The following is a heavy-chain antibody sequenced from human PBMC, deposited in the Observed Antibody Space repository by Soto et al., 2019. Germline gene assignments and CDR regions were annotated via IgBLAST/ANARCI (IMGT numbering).Heavy chain of an antibody. CDR3: ARGGRQQLVRTLFYGMDV. V-gene: IGHV4-34*01. CDR2: INHSGST. CDR1: GGSFSAYH. D-gene: IGHD6-13*01. Sequence: PSETLSLTCAVYGGSFSAYHWSWIRQPPGKGLEWIGEINHSGSTNYNSSLKSRVTISVGTSKNQFSLKLTSLTAADTAIYYCARGGRQQLVRTLFYGMDVWGQGTTVTVSS. J-gene: IGHJ6*02.